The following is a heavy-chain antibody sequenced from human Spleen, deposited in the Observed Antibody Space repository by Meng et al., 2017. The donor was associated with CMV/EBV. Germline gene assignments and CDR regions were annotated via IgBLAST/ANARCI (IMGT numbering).Heavy chain of an antibody. CDR1: GDTFTSYG. D-gene: IGHD1-1*01. V-gene: IGHV1-18*01. J-gene: IGHJ4*02. CDR3: ARTGRTTVDY. Sequence: SCKASGDTFTSYGIRWVRQAPGQGLEWMGWISAYNGNTNYAQILQGRVTMTTDTSTSTAYMDLRSLRSDDTAVYYCARTGRTTVDYWGQGTLVTVSS. CDR2: ISAYNGNT.